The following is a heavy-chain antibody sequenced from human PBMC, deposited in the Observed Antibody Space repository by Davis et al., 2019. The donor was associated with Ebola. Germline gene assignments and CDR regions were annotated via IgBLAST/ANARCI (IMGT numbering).Heavy chain of an antibody. V-gene: IGHV3-23*01. Sequence: PGGSLRLSCAASGFTFSSYAMSWVRQAPGKGLEWVSDISGSGGSTDYADSVKGRFTISRDNSKNTLYLQMNSLRAEDTAVYYCAKASHHIVATIYRGYGMDVWGQGTTVTVSS. J-gene: IGHJ6*02. D-gene: IGHD5-12*01. CDR2: ISGSGGST. CDR1: GFTFSSYA. CDR3: AKASHHIVATIYRGYGMDV.